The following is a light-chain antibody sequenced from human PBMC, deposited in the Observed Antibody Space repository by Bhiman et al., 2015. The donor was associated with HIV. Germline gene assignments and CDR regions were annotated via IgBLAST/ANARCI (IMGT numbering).Light chain of an antibody. CDR1: NIGSQS. V-gene: IGLV3-21*01. CDR2: YNV. CDR3: SSYTSSTTFE. Sequence: SYELTQPPSVSVAPGQTARITCGGENIGSQSVHWYQLRPGQAPVLVISYNVDRPSGIPERFSGSNAGNTATLTISGLQAEDEADYYCSSYTSSTTFEFGGGTKLTVL. J-gene: IGLJ3*02.